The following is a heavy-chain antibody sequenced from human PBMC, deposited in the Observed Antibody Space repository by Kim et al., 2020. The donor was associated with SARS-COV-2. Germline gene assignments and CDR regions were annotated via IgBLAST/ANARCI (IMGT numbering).Heavy chain of an antibody. J-gene: IGHJ3*02. Sequence: ASVKVSCKASGYTFTSHGISWVRQAPGQGLEWMGWISTYNGNTNYAQKLQGRVTMTTDTSTSTAYMDLRSLRPDDTAVYYCARAVYCHGDFYFRSGASDIWGQGTMVTVSS. V-gene: IGHV1-18*04. CDR3: ARAVYCHGDFYFRSGASDI. D-gene: IGHD2-21*01. CDR1: GYTFTSHG. CDR2: ISTYNGNT.